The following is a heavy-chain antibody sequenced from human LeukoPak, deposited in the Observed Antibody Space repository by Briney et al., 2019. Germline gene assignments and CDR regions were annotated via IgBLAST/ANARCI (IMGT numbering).Heavy chain of an antibody. CDR3: ARDFRVWSEACDF. CDR1: GFRFSTYW. J-gene: IGHJ3*01. Sequence: GGSLKDSRAASGFRFSTYWMSWVRQAPGKGLERVASMQEDGDEKYYVDSVKGRFTISRDNAKNSLYLQMNSLRAEDTAIYYCARDFRVWSEACDFGGQGTMVTVSS. CDR2: MQEDGDEK. V-gene: IGHV3-7*01. D-gene: IGHD2-21*01.